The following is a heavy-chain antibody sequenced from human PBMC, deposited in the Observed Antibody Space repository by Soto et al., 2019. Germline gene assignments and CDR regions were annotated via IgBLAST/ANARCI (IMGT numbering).Heavy chain of an antibody. J-gene: IGHJ6*02. Sequence: GASVKVSCKASGYTFTSYYMHWVRQAPGQGLEWMGIINPSGGSTSYAQKFQGRVTMTRDTSTSTVYMELSSLRSEDTAVYYCARDQTGTYSSRSGMDVWGQGTTVTVSS. D-gene: IGHD6-13*01. CDR3: ARDQTGTYSSRSGMDV. V-gene: IGHV1-46*01. CDR2: INPSGGST. CDR1: GYTFTSYY.